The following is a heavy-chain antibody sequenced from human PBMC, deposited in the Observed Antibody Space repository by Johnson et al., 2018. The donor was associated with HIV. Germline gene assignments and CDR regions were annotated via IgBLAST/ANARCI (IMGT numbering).Heavy chain of an antibody. J-gene: IGHJ3*02. D-gene: IGHD1/OR15-1a*01. CDR3: AKDLGNWDSPRSVFDM. V-gene: IGHV3-11*04. Sequence: QMQLVESGGGLVKPGGSLRLSCAASGFSFSDYYMTWIRQAPGKGLEFVSYISSSGSTIYYADSVKGRFTISRDNAKNSLYLQLNSLRAEDTAVYYCAKDLGNWDSPRSVFDMGGQGTMVTVSS. CDR2: ISSSGSTI. CDR1: GFSFSDYY.